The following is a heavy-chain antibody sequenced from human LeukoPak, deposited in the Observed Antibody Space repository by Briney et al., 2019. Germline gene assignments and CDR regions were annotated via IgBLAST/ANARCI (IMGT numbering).Heavy chain of an antibody. Sequence: GGSLRLSCAASGITFSNYYMTWIRQAPGKGLEWVSYISSSGSNKYYADSVKGRFTISRDNAKNSLYLQMNSLRAEDTAVYYCSRLPLDYYDSGDFYDYYAMDVWGQGTTVTVSS. CDR1: GITFSNYY. J-gene: IGHJ6*02. D-gene: IGHD3-22*01. V-gene: IGHV3-11*01. CDR3: SRLPLDYYDSGDFYDYYAMDV. CDR2: ISSSGSNK.